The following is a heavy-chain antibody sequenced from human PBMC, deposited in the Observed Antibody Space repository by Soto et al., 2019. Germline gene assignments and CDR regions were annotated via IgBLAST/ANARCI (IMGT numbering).Heavy chain of an antibody. J-gene: IGHJ5*02. CDR3: ARGRIYDKAWFDP. Sequence: QVQLQESGPGLVKPSQTLSLTCTVSGGSLSSGGYYWSWVRQHPGRGLEWIGDIYYSGSTYYNPSLKSRVTISVDTSKNQFSLKLSSVTAADTAVYYCARGRIYDKAWFDPWGQGTRVTVSS. CDR1: GGSLSSGGYY. D-gene: IGHD3-22*01. V-gene: IGHV4-31*03. CDR2: IYYSGST.